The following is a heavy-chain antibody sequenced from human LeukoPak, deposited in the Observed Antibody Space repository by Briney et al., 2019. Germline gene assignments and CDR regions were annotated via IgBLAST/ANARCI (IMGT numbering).Heavy chain of an antibody. CDR3: ARSIWFGEPN. V-gene: IGHV4-61*02. J-gene: IGHJ4*02. D-gene: IGHD3-10*01. CDR2: IYTSGST. CDR1: GDSISSSSYY. Sequence: SETLSLTCTISGDSISSSSYYWSWIRQPAGKGLEWIGRIYTSGSTNYNPSLKSRVTISVDTSKNQFSLKLSSVTAADTAVYYCARSIWFGEPNWGQGTLVTVSS.